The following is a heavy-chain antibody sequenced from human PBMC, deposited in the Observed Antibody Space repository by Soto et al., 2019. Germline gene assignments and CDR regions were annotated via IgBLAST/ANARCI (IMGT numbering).Heavy chain of an antibody. CDR3: ARDPFGSGSYNTEGYYFDY. Sequence: QVQLVQSGAEVKKPGASVKVSCKASGYTFTSYYMHWVRQAPGQGLEWMGIINPSGGSTSYAQKFQGRVTMTRDTSTSTVYMELSSLRSEDTAVYYCARDPFGSGSYNTEGYYFDYWGQGTLVTVSS. J-gene: IGHJ4*02. D-gene: IGHD1-26*01. CDR1: GYTFTSYY. CDR2: INPSGGST. V-gene: IGHV1-46*01.